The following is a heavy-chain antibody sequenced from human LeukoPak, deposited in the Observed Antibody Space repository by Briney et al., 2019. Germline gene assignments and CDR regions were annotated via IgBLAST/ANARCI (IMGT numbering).Heavy chain of an antibody. V-gene: IGHV3-74*01. CDR1: GFTFSKYW. Sequence: PGGSRRLSCAASGFTFSKYWMLCVRQAPGKGLESVSRINTDGTVTTYADSVKGRFTVSRDNADNTMFLQMNSVRDEDTAVYYCATKQWLAPPPDSWGQGTPVTVSS. D-gene: IGHD6-19*01. J-gene: IGHJ4*02. CDR3: ATKQWLAPPPDS. CDR2: INTDGTVT.